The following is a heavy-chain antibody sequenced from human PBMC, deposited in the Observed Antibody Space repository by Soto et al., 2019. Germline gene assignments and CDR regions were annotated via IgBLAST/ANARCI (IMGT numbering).Heavy chain of an antibody. Sequence: QVQLQQWGAGLLKPSETLSLTCAVYGGSFSCYYWSWIRQPPGKGLEWNGEINDSGSTTYNPSLKSRVTKSVDTSKNPFSLNLSSVTAADPAVYYCARGRITIVRGVITGGYFYYWGQGTLVTVSS. D-gene: IGHD3-10*01. CDR2: INDSGST. CDR1: GGSFSCYY. J-gene: IGHJ4*02. CDR3: ARGRITIVRGVITGGYFYY. V-gene: IGHV4-34*01.